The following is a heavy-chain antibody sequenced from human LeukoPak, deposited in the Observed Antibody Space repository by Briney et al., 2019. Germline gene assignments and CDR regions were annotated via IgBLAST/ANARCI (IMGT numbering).Heavy chain of an antibody. CDR2: IIPIFGTA. Sequence: ASVKVSCKASGYTFTSYDINWVRQATGQGLEWMGGIIPIFGTANYAQKFQGRVTITTDESTSTAYMELSSLRSEDTAVYYCARRPRFLEWLGPFDYWGQGTLVTVSS. CDR1: GYTFTSYD. CDR3: ARRPRFLEWLGPFDY. D-gene: IGHD3-3*01. J-gene: IGHJ4*02. V-gene: IGHV1-69*05.